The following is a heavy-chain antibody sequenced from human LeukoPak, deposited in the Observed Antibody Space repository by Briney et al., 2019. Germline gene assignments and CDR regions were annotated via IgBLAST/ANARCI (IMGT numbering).Heavy chain of an antibody. CDR2: IYSGGST. CDR1: GGSISSSSYY. Sequence: ETLSLTCAVSGGSISSSSYYWGWIRQPPGKGLEWVSVIYSGGSTYYADSVKGRFTISRDNSKNTLYLQMNSLRAEDTAVYYCARSPLYWGQGTLVTVSS. D-gene: IGHD3-16*02. V-gene: IGHV3-66*01. CDR3: ARSPLY. J-gene: IGHJ4*02.